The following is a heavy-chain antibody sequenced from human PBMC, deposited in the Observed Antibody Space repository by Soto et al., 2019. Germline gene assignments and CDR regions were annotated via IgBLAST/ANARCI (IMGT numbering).Heavy chain of an antibody. CDR3: ARESGGATATLDYYYFCMDV. J-gene: IGHJ6*03. V-gene: IGHV1-2*02. D-gene: IGHD5-12*01. CDR1: GYTFSDYY. CDR2: INPNSGRT. Sequence: QVQLVQSGAEVKKPGASVTVSCKASGYTFSDYYLHWVRQAPGQGPEWMGWINPNSGRTKFAQNFKGRVTMTRDTSVRTAFMELNWLKSDDTAVYYCARESGGATATLDYYYFCMDVWGKGTTVTVSS.